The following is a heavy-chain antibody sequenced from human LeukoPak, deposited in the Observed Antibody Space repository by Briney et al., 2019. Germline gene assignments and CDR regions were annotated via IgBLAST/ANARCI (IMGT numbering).Heavy chain of an antibody. V-gene: IGHV3-23*01. J-gene: IGHJ4*02. Sequence: GGSLRLSCAASGFTFHNYAMSWVRQAPGKGLEWVSSISGSGGSTYYADSVEGRFTISRDNSKNTLYLQMNSLRVEDTAIYYCAKKLSITIFGVVSSLDYWGQGALVSVSS. CDR3: AKKLSITIFGVVSSLDY. CDR1: GFTFHNYA. CDR2: ISGSGGST. D-gene: IGHD3-3*01.